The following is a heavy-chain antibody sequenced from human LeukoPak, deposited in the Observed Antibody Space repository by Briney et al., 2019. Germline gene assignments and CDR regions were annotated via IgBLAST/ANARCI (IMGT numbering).Heavy chain of an antibody. Sequence: SETLSLTCTVSGGSISSGGYYWSWIRQHPGKGLEWIGYIYYSGSTYYNPSLKSRVTISADRSKNQFSLKLSSVTAADTAVYYCAWSGYSGLDYWGQGTLVTVSS. CDR2: IYYSGST. D-gene: IGHD3-3*01. CDR1: GGSISSGGYY. J-gene: IGHJ4*02. V-gene: IGHV4-31*03. CDR3: AWSGYSGLDY.